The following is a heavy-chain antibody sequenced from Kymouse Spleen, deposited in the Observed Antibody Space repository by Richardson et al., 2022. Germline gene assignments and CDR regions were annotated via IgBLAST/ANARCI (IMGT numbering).Heavy chain of an antibody. J-gene: IGHJ4*02. V-gene: IGHV4-39*01. Sequence: QLQLQESGPGLVKPSETLSLTCTVSGGSISSSSYYWGWIRQPPGKGLEWIGSIYYSGSTYYNPSLKSRVTISVDTSKNQFSLKLSSVTAADTAVYYCARPRITIF*LVINSHFDYWGQGTLVTVSS. CDR3: ARPRITIF*LVINSHFDY. D-gene: IGHD3-9*01. CDR1: GGSISSSSYY. CDR2: IYYSGST.